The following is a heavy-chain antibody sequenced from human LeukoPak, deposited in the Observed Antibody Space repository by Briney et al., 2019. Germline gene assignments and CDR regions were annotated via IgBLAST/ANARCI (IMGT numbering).Heavy chain of an antibody. CDR3: TSQYSGYDTIYYFDY. Sequence: GGSLRLSCTASGFTFGDYAMSWVRQAPGKGLEWVGFIRSKAYGGTTEYAASVKGRFTISRDDSKSIAYLQMNSLKTEDTAVYYCTSQYSGYDTIYYFDYWGRGTLVTVSS. CDR2: IRSKAYGGTT. D-gene: IGHD5-12*01. V-gene: IGHV3-49*04. CDR1: GFTFGDYA. J-gene: IGHJ4*02.